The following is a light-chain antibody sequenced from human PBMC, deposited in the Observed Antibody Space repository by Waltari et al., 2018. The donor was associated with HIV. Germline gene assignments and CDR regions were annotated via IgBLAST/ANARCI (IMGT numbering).Light chain of an antibody. J-gene: IGLJ3*02. V-gene: IGLV2-11*01. CDR1: SSDVGGYKS. Sequence: QSALTQPRSVSGSPGQSVTISCTGTSSDVGGYKSVSWYQQHPAKTPKLMISDGSKRASGVPDRVAGSKSVNTASLTISGLEAEDEADYYCCSYAGSYTLVFGGGTKLTVL. CDR2: DGS. CDR3: CSYAGSYTLV.